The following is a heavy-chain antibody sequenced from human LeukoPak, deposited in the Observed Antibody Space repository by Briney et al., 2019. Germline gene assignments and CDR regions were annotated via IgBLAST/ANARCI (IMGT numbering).Heavy chain of an antibody. CDR3: ASEFLGYCSGGSCYPFDY. CDR2: INHSGST. D-gene: IGHD2-15*01. V-gene: IGHV4-34*01. Sequence: SETLSLTCAVYGGSFSGYYWSWIRHPPGKGREWIGEINHSGSTNYNPSLKSRVTISVDTSKNQFSLKLSSVTAADTAVYYCASEFLGYCSGGSCYPFDYWGQGTLVTVSS. J-gene: IGHJ4*02. CDR1: GGSFSGYY.